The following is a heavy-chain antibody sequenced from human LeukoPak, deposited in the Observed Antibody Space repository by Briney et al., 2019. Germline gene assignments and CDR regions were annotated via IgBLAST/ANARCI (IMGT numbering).Heavy chain of an antibody. D-gene: IGHD4-11*01. CDR3: ARGRLQANWFDP. CDR1: GGSISSSSYY. V-gene: IGHV4-39*07. Sequence: SETLSLTCTVSGGSISSSSYYWGWIRQPPGKGLEWIGSIYYSGSTYYNPSLKSRVTISVDTSKNQFSLKLSSVTAADTAVYYCARGRLQANWFDPWGQGTLVTVSS. CDR2: IYYSGST. J-gene: IGHJ5*02.